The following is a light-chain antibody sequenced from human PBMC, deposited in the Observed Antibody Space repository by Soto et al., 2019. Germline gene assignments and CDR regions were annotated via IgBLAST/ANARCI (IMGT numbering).Light chain of an antibody. CDR1: TNDVGGYNY. Sequence: QSALTQPASVSGSPGQSITISCTGTTNDVGGYNYVSWYQQHPGKAPKLLIFEVTSRPSGVSHRFSGSKSGNTASLTISALQAEDEADYFCNSYTSSTSLPYVFGTGTKVT. J-gene: IGLJ1*01. CDR3: NSYTSSTSLPYV. V-gene: IGLV2-14*01. CDR2: EVT.